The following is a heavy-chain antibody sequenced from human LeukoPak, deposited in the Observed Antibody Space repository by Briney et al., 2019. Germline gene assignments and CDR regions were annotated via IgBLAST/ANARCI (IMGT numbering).Heavy chain of an antibody. V-gene: IGHV3-7*01. CDR1: GFTFSSYW. D-gene: IGHD3-16*02. J-gene: IGHJ3*02. Sequence: GGSLRLSCAASGFTFSSYWMSWVRQAPGKGLEWVANIKQDGSEKYYVDSVKGRFTISRDNAKNSLYLQMNSLRAEDTAIYYCARVPAGVIGMKDAFDIWGQGTMVTVSS. CDR3: ARVPAGVIGMKDAFDI. CDR2: IKQDGSEK.